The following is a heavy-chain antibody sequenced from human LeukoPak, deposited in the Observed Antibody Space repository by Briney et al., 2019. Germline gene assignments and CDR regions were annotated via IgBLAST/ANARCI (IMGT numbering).Heavy chain of an antibody. J-gene: IGHJ4*02. CDR2: IYHSGST. CDR3: ARHSTXXLRWYAXYFDY. V-gene: IGHV4-38-2*01. Sequence: PSETLSLTCAVSGYSISSGYYWGWIRQPPGKGLEWIGSIYHSGSTYYNPSLKSRVTISVDTSKNQFSLKLSSVTAADTAVYYCARHSTXXLRWYAXYFDYWGXGTLVTVS. D-gene: IGHD4-23*01. CDR1: GYSISSGYY.